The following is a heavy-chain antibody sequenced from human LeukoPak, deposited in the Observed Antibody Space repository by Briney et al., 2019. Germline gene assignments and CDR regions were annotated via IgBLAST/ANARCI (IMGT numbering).Heavy chain of an antibody. D-gene: IGHD3-9*01. J-gene: IGHJ3*02. V-gene: IGHV3-30-3*01. Sequence: GRSLRLSCTASGFSFSGYALHWVRQAPGKGLEWVTLISYDGINKNYADSVKDRFTISRDNAKNSLYLQMNSLRDEDTAVYYCARDQTWLRYFDRSNDAFDIWGQGTMVTVSS. CDR3: ARDQTWLRYFDRSNDAFDI. CDR2: ISYDGINK. CDR1: GFSFSGYA.